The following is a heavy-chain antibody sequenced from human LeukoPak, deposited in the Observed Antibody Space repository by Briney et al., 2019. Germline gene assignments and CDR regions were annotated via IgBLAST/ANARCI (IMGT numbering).Heavy chain of an antibody. CDR3: TPRARFDP. Sequence: GGSLRLSCAVSGFTFSNAWMSWVRQTPGKGLEWVGRIKRKTDGGTTDYAAPVKGRFTISRDDSKNTLYPQMNSLKTEDTAMYYCTPRARFDPWGQGTLVTVSS. CDR1: GFTFSNAW. V-gene: IGHV3-15*01. J-gene: IGHJ5*02. CDR2: IKRKTDGGTT.